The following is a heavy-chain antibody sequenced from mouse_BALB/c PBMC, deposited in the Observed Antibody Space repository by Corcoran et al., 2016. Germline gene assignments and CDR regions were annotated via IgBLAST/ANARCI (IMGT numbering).Heavy chain of an antibody. D-gene: IGHD2-14*01. CDR2: ILPGSGST. CDR3: ARGRYRYDFDY. V-gene: IGHV1-9*01. CDR1: GYTFSSYW. J-gene: IGHJ2*01. Sequence: QVQLQQSGAELMKPGASVKISCKATGYTFSSYWIEWVKQRPGHGLEWIGEILPGSGSTNYNEKFKGKATFTADTSSNTAYMQLSSLTSEDSAVYYCARGRYRYDFDYWGQGTTLTVSS.